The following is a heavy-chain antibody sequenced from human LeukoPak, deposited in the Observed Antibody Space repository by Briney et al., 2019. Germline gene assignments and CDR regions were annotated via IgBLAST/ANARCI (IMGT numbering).Heavy chain of an antibody. CDR3: ARSYSSGFFDY. J-gene: IGHJ4*02. CDR1: GGSFSGYY. Sequence: SETLSLTCAVYGGSFSGYYWSWIRQPPGKGLEWIGEINHSGSTNYNPSLKSRVTISVDTSKNQFSLKLSSVTAADTAVYYCARSYSSGFFDYWGQGTLVTVSS. CDR2: INHSGST. D-gene: IGHD6-25*01. V-gene: IGHV4-34*01.